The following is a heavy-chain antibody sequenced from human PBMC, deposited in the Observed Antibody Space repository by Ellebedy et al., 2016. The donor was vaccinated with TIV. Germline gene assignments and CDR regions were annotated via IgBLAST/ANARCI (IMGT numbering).Heavy chain of an antibody. V-gene: IGHV3-30*03. Sequence: GGSLRLXCVASGFTFRSHGIYWARQAPGKGLECVAVISSDGSNKYYADSVKGRFTISRDNSKNTLYLQMNSLRTDDMAVYYCARGGSSGSSDYWGQGTLVTVSS. CDR2: ISSDGSNK. D-gene: IGHD3-10*01. CDR3: ARGGSSGSSDY. CDR1: GFTFRSHG. J-gene: IGHJ4*02.